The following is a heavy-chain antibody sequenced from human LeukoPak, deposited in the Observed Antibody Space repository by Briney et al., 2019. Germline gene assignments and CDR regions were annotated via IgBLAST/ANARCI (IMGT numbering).Heavy chain of an antibody. V-gene: IGHV3-23*01. J-gene: IGHJ3*02. CDR2: ISGSGGST. Sequence: GSLRLSCAASGFTFSTYGTHWVRQAPGKGLEWVSAISGSGGSTYYADSVKGRFTISRDNSKNTLYLQMNSLRAEDTAVYYCAKDPRRLRLGDAFDIWGQGTMVTVSS. D-gene: IGHD3-9*01. CDR3: AKDPRRLRLGDAFDI. CDR1: GFTFSTYG.